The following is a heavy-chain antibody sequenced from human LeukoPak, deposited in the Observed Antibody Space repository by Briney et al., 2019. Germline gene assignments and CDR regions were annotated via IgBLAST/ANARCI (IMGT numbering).Heavy chain of an antibody. Sequence: GGSLRFSCAASGFTSSSYWMSWVRQAPGKGLEWVANIKQDGSEKYYVDSVKGRFTISRDNAKNSLYLQMNSLRAEDTAVYYCARHNYGGNPLYYYYYGMDVWGQGTTVTVSS. V-gene: IGHV3-7*01. J-gene: IGHJ6*02. D-gene: IGHD4-23*01. CDR3: ARHNYGGNPLYYYYYGMDV. CDR2: IKQDGSEK. CDR1: GFTSSSYW.